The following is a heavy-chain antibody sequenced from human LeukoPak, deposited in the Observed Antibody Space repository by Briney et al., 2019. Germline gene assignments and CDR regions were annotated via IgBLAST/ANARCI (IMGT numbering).Heavy chain of an antibody. CDR3: ARIYPFWSGPYSTSYYFDN. D-gene: IGHD3-3*01. CDR1: GGSMSSHY. J-gene: IGHJ4*02. Sequence: SETLSLTCTVSGGSMSSHYWSWIRQPSGKGLEWIGYIYYSGSTNYNPSLKSRIAISVDTSKSQFSLKLSSVTAADTAVYYCARIYPFWSGPYSTSYYFDNWGQGTLVAVSS. CDR2: IYYSGST. V-gene: IGHV4-59*11.